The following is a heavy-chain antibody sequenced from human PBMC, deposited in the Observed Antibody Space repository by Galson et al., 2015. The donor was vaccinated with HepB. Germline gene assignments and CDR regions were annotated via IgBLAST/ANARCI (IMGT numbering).Heavy chain of an antibody. CDR1: GFTFSSYW. J-gene: IGHJ4*02. CDR2: ISYDGSNK. D-gene: IGHD6-13*01. Sequence: SLRLSCAASGFTFSSYWMSWVRQAPGKGLEWVAVISYDGSNKYYADSVKGRFTISRDNSKNTLYLQMNSLRAEDTAVYYCARDAQKSIAAAGSGGDYWGQGTLVTVSS. V-gene: IGHV3-30*03. CDR3: ARDAQKSIAAAGSGGDY.